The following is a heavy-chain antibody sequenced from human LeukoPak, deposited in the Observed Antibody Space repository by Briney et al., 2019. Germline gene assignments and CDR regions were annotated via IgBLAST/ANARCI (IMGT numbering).Heavy chain of an antibody. CDR1: GGSFSGYY. D-gene: IGHD3-3*01. CDR3: ASITIFGVAQNWFDP. V-gene: IGHV4-34*01. Sequence: SETLSLTCAVYGGSFSGYYWCWIRQPPGKGLEWIGEINHSGSTNYNPSLKSRVTISVDTSKNQFSLKLSSVTAADTAVYYCASITIFGVAQNWFDPWGQGTLVTVSS. J-gene: IGHJ5*02. CDR2: INHSGST.